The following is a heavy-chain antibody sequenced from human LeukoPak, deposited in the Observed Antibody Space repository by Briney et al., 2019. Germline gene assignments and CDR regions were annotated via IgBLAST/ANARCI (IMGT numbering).Heavy chain of an antibody. CDR2: IHTTGYT. D-gene: IGHD3-10*01. V-gene: IGHV4-4*09. Sequence: SETLSLTCTVSGGSIRTHYWSWIRQPPGKGLEWIAYIHTTGYTDYNPSLKSRVTISADTSKNQVSLKLSSVTAADTAVYYCARHFDSYGSGTYEYWGRGTLVTVSS. CDR3: ARHFDSYGSGTYEY. CDR1: GGSIRTHY. J-gene: IGHJ4*02.